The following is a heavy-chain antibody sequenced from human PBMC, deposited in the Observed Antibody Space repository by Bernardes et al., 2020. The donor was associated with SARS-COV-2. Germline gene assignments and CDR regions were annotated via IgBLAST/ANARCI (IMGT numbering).Heavy chain of an antibody. CDR3: AIPPTNYDRYGMDV. CDR2: ITPTSGGT. V-gene: IGHV1-2*02. J-gene: IGHJ6*02. Sequence: AAAKVSCKASGYTFTGYYMPWVRQAPGQGLEWMGWITPTSGGTTYAQKFQGRVTMTRDTSISTAYMELSRLRSDDTAVYYCAIPPTNYDRYGMDVWGQGTTVTGSS. CDR1: GYTFTGYY. D-gene: IGHD3-22*01.